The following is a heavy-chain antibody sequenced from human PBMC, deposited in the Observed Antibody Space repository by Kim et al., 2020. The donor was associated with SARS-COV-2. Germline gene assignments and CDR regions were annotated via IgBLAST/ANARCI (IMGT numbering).Heavy chain of an antibody. CDR3: ARVRQKVVPAASSDY. CDR1: GYTFTSYG. V-gene: IGHV1-18*01. J-gene: IGHJ4*02. CDR2: ISAYNGNT. Sequence: ASVKVSCKASGYTFTSYGISWVRQAPGQGLEWMGWISAYNGNTNYAQKLQGRVTMTTDTSTSTAYMELRSLRSDDTAVYYCARVRQKVVPAASSDYWGQGTLVTVSS. D-gene: IGHD2-2*01.